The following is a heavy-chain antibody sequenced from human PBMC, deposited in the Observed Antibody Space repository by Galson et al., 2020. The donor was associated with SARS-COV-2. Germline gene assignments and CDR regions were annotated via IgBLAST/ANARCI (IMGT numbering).Heavy chain of an antibody. CDR2: TYFRSKWIN. Sequence: SQSLSLTCAISGDSVSSSSAAWTWVRQSPSRGLEWLGRTYFRSKWINDYAVSVKGRISINPDSSKNQFSLELISVSPEDTATYFCARGTGSYRRADNYYYYYYMDVWGKGTTVTVSS. D-gene: IGHD1-26*01. CDR1: GDSVSSSSAA. V-gene: IGHV6-1*01. J-gene: IGHJ6*03. CDR3: ARGTGSYRRADNYYYYYYMDV.